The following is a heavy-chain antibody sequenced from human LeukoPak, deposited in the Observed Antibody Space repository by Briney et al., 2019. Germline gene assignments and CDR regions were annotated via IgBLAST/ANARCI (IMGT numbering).Heavy chain of an antibody. V-gene: IGHV3-11*04. CDR2: ISSSGSTT. CDR1: GFTFSDYY. CDR3: ARDNEDALWFGEYHAFDI. Sequence: GGSLRLSCAASGFTFSDYYMSWIRQAPGKGLEWVSYISSSGSTTYYADSVKGRFTTSRDNAKNSLYPQMNSLRAEDTAVYYCARDNEDALWFGEYHAFDIWGQGTMVTVSS. D-gene: IGHD3-10*01. J-gene: IGHJ3*02.